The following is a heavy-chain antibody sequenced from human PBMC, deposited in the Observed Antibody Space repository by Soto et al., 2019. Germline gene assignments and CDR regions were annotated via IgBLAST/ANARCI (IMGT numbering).Heavy chain of an antibody. CDR1: GFTFSSYS. Sequence: GGSLRLSCAASGFTFSSYSMNWVRQAPGKGLEWVSSISSSSSYIYYADSVKGRFTISRDNAKNSLYLQMNSLRAEDTAVYYCARESCSGGSCYQRFDFGYWGQGTLVTVSS. CDR3: ARESCSGGSCYQRFDFGY. V-gene: IGHV3-21*01. CDR2: ISSSSSYI. J-gene: IGHJ4*02. D-gene: IGHD2-15*01.